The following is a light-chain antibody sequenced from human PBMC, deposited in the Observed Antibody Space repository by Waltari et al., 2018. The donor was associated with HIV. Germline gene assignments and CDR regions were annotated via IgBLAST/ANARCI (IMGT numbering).Light chain of an antibody. J-gene: IGLJ3*02. Sequence: QSALTQPASVSGSLGQSITISCTGTRGDIGDYNYVSWYQQHPGEVPKVLIFSVSNRPSGVSIRFSGSKAGNTASLTLSGLQAEDEADYYCSSYTSNNTWVFGGGTKLTVL. CDR1: RGDIGDYNY. CDR3: SSYTSNNTWV. V-gene: IGLV2-14*03. CDR2: SVS.